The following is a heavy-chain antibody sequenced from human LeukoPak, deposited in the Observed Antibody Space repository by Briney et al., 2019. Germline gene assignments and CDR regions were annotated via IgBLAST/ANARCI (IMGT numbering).Heavy chain of an antibody. J-gene: IGHJ5*02. Sequence: SVKVSCKASGGTFSSYAISWVRQAPGQGLEWMGGIIPIFGAANYAQKFQGRVTITTDESTSTAYMELSSLRSEDTAVYYCARSSSSWYGVVGYNWFDPWGQGTLVTVSS. CDR1: GGTFSSYA. V-gene: IGHV1-69*05. D-gene: IGHD6-13*01. CDR3: ARSSSSWYGVVGYNWFDP. CDR2: IIPIFGAA.